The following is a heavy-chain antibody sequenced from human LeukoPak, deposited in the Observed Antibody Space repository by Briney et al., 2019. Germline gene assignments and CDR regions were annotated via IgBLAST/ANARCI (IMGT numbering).Heavy chain of an antibody. CDR3: ARDPSPYGGNYYFDC. CDR2: INPSGGST. D-gene: IGHD4-23*01. J-gene: IGHJ4*02. V-gene: IGHV1-46*01. Sequence: GASVKVSCKASGYTFTSYYMHWVRQAPGQGLEWMGIINPSGGSTSYAQKFQGRVTMTRDTSTSTVYMELSSLRSEDTAVYYCARDPSPYGGNYYFDCWGQGTLVTVSS. CDR1: GYTFTSYY.